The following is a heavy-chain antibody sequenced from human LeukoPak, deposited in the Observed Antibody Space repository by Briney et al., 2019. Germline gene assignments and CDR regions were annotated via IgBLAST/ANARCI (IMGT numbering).Heavy chain of an antibody. CDR3: ARDTIPSKYCYGYLWSHYYYYMDV. J-gene: IGHJ6*03. V-gene: IGHV1-46*01. Sequence: GASVKVSCKASGYTFTSYYMHWVRQAPGQGLEWMGIINPSGGSTSYAQKFQGRVTMTRDMSTSTVYMELSSLRSEDTAVYYCARDTIPSKYCYGYLWSHYYYYMDVWGKGTTVTVSS. CDR2: INPSGGST. CDR1: GYTFTSYY. D-gene: IGHD5-18*01.